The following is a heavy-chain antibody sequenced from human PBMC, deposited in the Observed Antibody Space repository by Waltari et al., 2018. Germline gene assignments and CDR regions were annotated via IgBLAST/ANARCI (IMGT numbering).Heavy chain of an antibody. J-gene: IGHJ4*02. CDR3: ARQGDYVGLY. CDR1: GYSISSGYY. D-gene: IGHD3-16*01. CDR2: IYHSGST. V-gene: IGHV4-38-2*01. Sequence: QVQLQESGPGLVKPSETLSLTCAVSGYSISSGYYWGWIRQPPGKGLEWIGSIYHSGSTYYNPSLKRRVTISVDTSKNQFSLNLSSVTAADTAVYYCARQGDYVGLYWGQGTLVTVSS.